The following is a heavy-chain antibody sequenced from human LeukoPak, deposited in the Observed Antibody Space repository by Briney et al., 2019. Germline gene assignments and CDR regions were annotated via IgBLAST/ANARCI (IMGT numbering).Heavy chain of an antibody. CDR3: ARSISGTRSKFDC. V-gene: IGHV4-61*01. D-gene: IGHD1/OR15-1a*01. Sequence: SETLSLTCTGSGGSVSSGSYYWSWIRQPPGKGLEWIGYIYYSGSTNYNPSLKSRATMSIDTAKNQFSVNLTSVTAADTAVYYCARSISGTRSKFDCWGQGTLVTVSS. J-gene: IGHJ5*01. CDR2: IYYSGST. CDR1: GGSVSSGSYY.